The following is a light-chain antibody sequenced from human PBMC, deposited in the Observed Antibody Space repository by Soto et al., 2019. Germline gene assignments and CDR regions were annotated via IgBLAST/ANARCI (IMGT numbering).Light chain of an antibody. CDR2: DAS. CDR3: KQYNSFWT. V-gene: IGKV1-5*01. CDR1: QSISSW. Sequence: DIQMTQSPSTLSASVGDRVTITCRASQSISSWLAWYQQKPGKAPKLLIYDASSLESGVPSRFSGSGSGTEFTLNISSLQPDDFATYYCKQYNSFWTFCQGTKVEIK. J-gene: IGKJ1*01.